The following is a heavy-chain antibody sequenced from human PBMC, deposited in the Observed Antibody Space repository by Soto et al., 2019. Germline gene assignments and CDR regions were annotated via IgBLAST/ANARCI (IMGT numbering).Heavy chain of an antibody. D-gene: IGHD2-21*01. V-gene: IGHV3-23*01. CDR2: ISGSGGST. J-gene: IGHJ4*02. CDR1: GFTFSSYA. CDR3: AQFFFLWRDDY. Sequence: EVQLLESGGGLVQPGGSLRLSCAASGFTFSSYAMSWVRQAPGKGLEWVSAISGSGGSTYYADSVKGRFTISGDNSKNTLYLQMNSLRAEETAVYYWAQFFFLWRDDYWGQGTLVTVSS.